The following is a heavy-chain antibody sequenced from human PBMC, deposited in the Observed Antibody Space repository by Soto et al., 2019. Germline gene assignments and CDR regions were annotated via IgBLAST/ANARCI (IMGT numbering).Heavy chain of an antibody. CDR1: GINLGGYG. V-gene: IGHV3-23*01. CDR3: AKGQNSGTYRFYFDY. Sequence: GGPQSLCSAASGINLGGYGMLWVRQATGKGPEWVSGISASGGSTSYADSVKGRFTISRDNSKNTLYLQMNSLRADDTAVYHCAKGQNSGTYRFYFDYWGQGALVPVSS. CDR2: ISASGGST. D-gene: IGHD1-26*01. J-gene: IGHJ4*02.